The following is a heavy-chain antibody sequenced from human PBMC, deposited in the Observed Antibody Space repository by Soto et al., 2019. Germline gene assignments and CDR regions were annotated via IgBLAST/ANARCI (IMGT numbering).Heavy chain of an antibody. CDR3: VGSRITANRYDY. Sequence: SETLSLTCSVSGGSISSYYWTWIRQPPGKGLEWIGYIYDRGNTNYNPSLQSRVTISVDTSKNQFSLHLSSVTDADTAVYYCVGSRITANRYDYWGQGTLVTVSS. D-gene: IGHD1-20*01. CDR2: IYDRGNT. J-gene: IGHJ4*02. CDR1: GGSISSYY. V-gene: IGHV4-59*08.